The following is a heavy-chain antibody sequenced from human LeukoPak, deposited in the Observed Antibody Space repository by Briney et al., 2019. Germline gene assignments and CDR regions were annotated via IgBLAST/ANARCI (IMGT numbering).Heavy chain of an antibody. CDR2: IYHSGRT. CDR3: ARQVDCSSTSCPFDP. V-gene: IGHV4-30-2*01. J-gene: IGHJ5*02. CDR1: GGSISSGGYS. D-gene: IGHD2-2*01. Sequence: SETLSLTCAVSGGSISSGGYSWSWIRQPPGKGLEWIGYIYHSGRTYYNPSLKSRVTISVDRSKNQFSLKLSSVTAADTAVYYCARQVDCSSTSCPFDPWGQGTLVTVSS.